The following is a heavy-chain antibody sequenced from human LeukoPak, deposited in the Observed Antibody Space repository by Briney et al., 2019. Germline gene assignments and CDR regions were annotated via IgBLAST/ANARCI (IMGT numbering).Heavy chain of an antibody. CDR3: ARDCGNYYDSSGYCRHDAFDI. Sequence: SVKVSCKASGGTFSSYAISWVRQAPGQGLEWMGGTIPIFGTANYAQKFQGRVTITTDESTSTAYMELSSLRSEDTAVYYCARDCGNYYDSSGYCRHDAFDIWGQGTMVTVSS. CDR1: GGTFSSYA. CDR2: TIPIFGTA. V-gene: IGHV1-69*05. D-gene: IGHD3-22*01. J-gene: IGHJ3*02.